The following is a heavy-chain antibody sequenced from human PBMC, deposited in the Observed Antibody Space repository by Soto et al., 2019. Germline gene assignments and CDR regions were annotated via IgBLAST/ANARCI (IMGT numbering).Heavy chain of an antibody. V-gene: IGHV3-21*01. CDR1: GFTFRSFT. Sequence: LRLSCAASGFTFRSFTMNWVRQAPGKGLEWVSTISSNSAYIYYTDALRGRFTISRDNAKNSLHLQMNSLGAEDTAVYYCTRDASRDSSARGWFDPWGPGTLVTVSS. CDR3: TRDASRDSSARGWFDP. J-gene: IGHJ5*02. D-gene: IGHD6-13*01. CDR2: ISSNSAYI.